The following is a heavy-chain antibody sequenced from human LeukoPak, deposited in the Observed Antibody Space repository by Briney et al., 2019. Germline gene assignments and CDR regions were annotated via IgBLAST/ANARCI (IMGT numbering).Heavy chain of an antibody. V-gene: IGHV4-34*01. CDR1: GGSFSGYY. J-gene: IGHJ4*02. CDR2: INHSGST. Sequence: ASETLSLTCAVYGGSFSGYYWSWIRQPPGKGLEWIGEINHSGSTNYNPSLKSRVTISVDTSKNQFSLKLSSVTAADTAVYYCARGPSWSNFDYWGQGTLVTVSS. D-gene: IGHD6-13*01. CDR3: ARGPSWSNFDY.